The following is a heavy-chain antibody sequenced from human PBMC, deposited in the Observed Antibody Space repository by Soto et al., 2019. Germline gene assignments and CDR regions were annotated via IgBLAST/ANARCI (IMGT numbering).Heavy chain of an antibody. J-gene: IGHJ4*02. Sequence: GGSLRLSCAASGFTFSSYGMHWVRQAPGKGLEWVAVIWYDGSSIYYADSVKGRFTISRDNAKNSLYLQMNSLRAEDTAMYYCASLAIGTIIRGAPDFWGQGTLVTVSS. V-gene: IGHV3-33*03. CDR2: IWYDGSSI. CDR1: GFTFSSYG. CDR3: ASLAIGTIIRGAPDF. D-gene: IGHD3-10*01.